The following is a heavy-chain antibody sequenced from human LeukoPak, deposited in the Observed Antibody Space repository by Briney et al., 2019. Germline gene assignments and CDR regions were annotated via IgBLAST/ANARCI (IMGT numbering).Heavy chain of an antibody. D-gene: IGHD5-12*01. CDR2: IWNDGRNK. CDR1: GFTFNYYG. Sequence: PGGSLRLSCAASGFTFNYYGIHWVRQAPGKGLEWVAVIWNDGRNKFYADSVKGRFTISRDNSKNTVYLQMNSLRAEGTAVYYCARDPRLYSGYDVFDYWGQGTLVTVSS. V-gene: IGHV3-33*01. J-gene: IGHJ4*02. CDR3: ARDPRLYSGYDVFDY.